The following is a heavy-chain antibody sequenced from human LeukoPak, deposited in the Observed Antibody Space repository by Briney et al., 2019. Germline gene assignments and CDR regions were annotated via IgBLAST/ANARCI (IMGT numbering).Heavy chain of an antibody. CDR2: ISGSGGST. Sequence: ETLSLTCAVYGGSFSGYYWSWIRQPPGKGLEWVSAISGSGGSTYYADSVKGRFTISRDNSKNTLYLQMNSLRAEDTAVYYCAKDLGPMIVVAPLYWGQGTLVTVSS. V-gene: IGHV3-23*01. D-gene: IGHD3-22*01. J-gene: IGHJ4*02. CDR3: AKDLGPMIVVAPLY. CDR1: GGSFSGYY.